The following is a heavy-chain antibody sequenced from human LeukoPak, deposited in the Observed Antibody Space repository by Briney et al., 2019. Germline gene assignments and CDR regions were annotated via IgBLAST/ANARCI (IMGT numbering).Heavy chain of an antibody. V-gene: IGHV1-2*02. CDR2: VNPNSGGT. D-gene: IGHD2-2*01. Sequence: ASVKVSCKASGYTFTGYYMHWVRPAPGQGLEWMGWVNPNSGGTNYVRKFQGRVTMTRDTSISTAYMELSRLRSDDTAVYYCARAGGSTGNNWFDPWGQGTLVTVSS. J-gene: IGHJ5*02. CDR3: ARAGGSTGNNWFDP. CDR1: GYTFTGYY.